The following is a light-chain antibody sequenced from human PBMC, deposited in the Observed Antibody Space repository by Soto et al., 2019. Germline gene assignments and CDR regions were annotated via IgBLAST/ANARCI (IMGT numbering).Light chain of an antibody. CDR1: QSVSSN. Sequence: EIVTTQSPATLSVSPGERATLSCRASQSVSSNLAWYQQKPGQAPRLLIYGASTRATGIPARFSGSGSGTEFTLTISSLQPDDFATYYCQQYNSYSRTFGQGTKVDIK. V-gene: IGKV3-15*01. J-gene: IGKJ1*01. CDR3: QQYNSYSRT. CDR2: GAS.